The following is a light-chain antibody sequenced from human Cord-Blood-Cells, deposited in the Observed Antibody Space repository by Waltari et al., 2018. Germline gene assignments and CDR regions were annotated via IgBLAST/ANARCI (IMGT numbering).Light chain of an antibody. CDR2: EAS. Sequence: EIVLTQSPATLSLSPGERATLSCRASQSVSSYLAWYQQKPGQAPRLLICEASNRATGIPARFSGSGSGTDFTLTISSLEPEDFAGYYCQQRSNWPPTFGQGTKVEIK. CDR1: QSVSSY. CDR3: QQRSNWPPT. J-gene: IGKJ1*01. V-gene: IGKV3-11*01.